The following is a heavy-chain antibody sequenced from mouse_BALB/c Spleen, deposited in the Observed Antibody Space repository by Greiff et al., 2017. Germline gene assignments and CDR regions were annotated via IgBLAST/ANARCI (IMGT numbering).Heavy chain of an antibody. CDR1: GFTFNTYA. CDR3: VRDYGSSEGS. V-gene: IGHV10-1*02. D-gene: IGHD1-1*01. CDR2: IRSKSNNYAT. J-gene: IGHJ2*01. Sequence: EVMLVESGGGLVQPKGSLKLSCAASGFTFNTYAMNWVRQAPGKGLEWVARIRSKSNNYATYYADSVKDRFTISRDDSQSMLYLQMNNLKTEDTAMYYCVRDYGSSEGSWGQGTTLTVSS.